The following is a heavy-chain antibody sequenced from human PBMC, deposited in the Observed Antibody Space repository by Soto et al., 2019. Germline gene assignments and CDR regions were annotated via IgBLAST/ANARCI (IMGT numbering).Heavy chain of an antibody. CDR2: ISGSGGST. CDR3: VVLKRYRYYYMHV. CDR1: GFTFSSYA. Sequence: GGSLRLSCAASGFTFSSYAMSWVRQAPGKGLEWVSAISGSGGSTYYADSVKGRFTISRDNSKNTLYLQMNSLRAEDTAVYYCVVLKRYRYYYMHVWGKRTTLTVSS. D-gene: IGHD1-20*01. V-gene: IGHV3-23*01. J-gene: IGHJ6*03.